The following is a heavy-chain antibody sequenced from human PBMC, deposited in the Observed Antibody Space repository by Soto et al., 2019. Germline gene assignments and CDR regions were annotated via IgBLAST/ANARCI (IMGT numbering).Heavy chain of an antibody. CDR1: GGSISSGDYY. V-gene: IGHV4-30-4*01. Sequence: SETLSLTCTVSGGSISSGDYYWSWIRQPPGKGLEWIGYIYYSGSTYYNPSLKSRVTISVDTSKNQFSLKLSSVTAADTAVYYCARCYYYDSSGYRPGHIDYWGQGTLVTVSS. D-gene: IGHD3-22*01. CDR3: ARCYYYDSSGYRPGHIDY. CDR2: IYYSGST. J-gene: IGHJ4*02.